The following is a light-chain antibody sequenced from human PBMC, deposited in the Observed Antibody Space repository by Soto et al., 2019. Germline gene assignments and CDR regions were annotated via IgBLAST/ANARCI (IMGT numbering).Light chain of an antibody. V-gene: IGLV1-44*01. CDR1: GSNIGSKS. Sequence: QSVVNQPPSASGIPGQRVTISCSGGGSNIGSKSVNWYQQIPGAAPKLLIYANNQRPSGVPDRFSASKSGTSASLAISGLQSEDDADYFCAVWDDTLNGWVFGGGTKLTVL. CDR2: ANN. CDR3: AVWDDTLNGWV. J-gene: IGLJ3*02.